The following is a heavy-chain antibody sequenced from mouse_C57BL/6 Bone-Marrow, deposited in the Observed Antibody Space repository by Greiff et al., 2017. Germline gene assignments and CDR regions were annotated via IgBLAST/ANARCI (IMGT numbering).Heavy chain of an antibody. Sequence: EVQLQQSGPELVKPGASVKISCKASGYSFTGYYMNWVKQSPEKILEWIGEINPSTGGTTYNQKFKAKATLTVDKSSSTAYMQLKSLTSEDSAVYYCVIYYGNYGFAYWGQGTLVTVSA. CDR2: INPSTGGT. J-gene: IGHJ3*01. CDR3: VIYYGNYGFAY. CDR1: GYSFTGYY. D-gene: IGHD2-1*01. V-gene: IGHV1-42*01.